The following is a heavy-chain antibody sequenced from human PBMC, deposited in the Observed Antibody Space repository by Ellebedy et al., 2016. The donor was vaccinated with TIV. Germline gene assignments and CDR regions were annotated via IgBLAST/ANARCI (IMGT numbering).Heavy chain of an antibody. CDR2: IKQDGSEK. CDR3: AREGRAGPPGSWFDP. D-gene: IGHD6-13*01. Sequence: PGGSLRLSCAASGFTFSSYWMSWVRQAQGKGLEWVANIKQDGSEKYYVDSVKGRFTISRDNAKNSLYLQMNSLRAEDTAVYYCAREGRAGPPGSWFDPWGQGTLVTVSS. V-gene: IGHV3-7*01. CDR1: GFTFSSYW. J-gene: IGHJ5*02.